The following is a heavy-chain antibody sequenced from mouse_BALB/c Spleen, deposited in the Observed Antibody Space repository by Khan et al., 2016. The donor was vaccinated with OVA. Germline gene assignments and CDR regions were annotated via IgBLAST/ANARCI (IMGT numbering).Heavy chain of an antibody. CDR1: EFTFTDYY. CDR2: IRNKANGYTT. CDR3: ARYGGSLALDY. V-gene: IGHV7-3*02. J-gene: IGHJ4*01. Sequence: EVELVESGGGLVQPGGSLRLSCTTSEFTFTDYYMSWVRQPLGETLEWLGFIRNKANGYTTEYSASVKGRFTISRDNSQSILFLQMNTLRADDSATYYCARYGGSLALDYWGQGTSVTASS.